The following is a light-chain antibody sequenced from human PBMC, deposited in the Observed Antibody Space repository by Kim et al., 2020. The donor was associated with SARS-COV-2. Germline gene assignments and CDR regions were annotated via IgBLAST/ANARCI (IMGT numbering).Light chain of an antibody. CDR1: ALPKQF. V-gene: IGLV3-25*03. CDR2: RDK. Sequence: PGQTARTPCSGEALPKQFGYWYQQRPGRAPILVLYRDKERPSWIPERFSGSRSGTTLTLTITGVQTEDEADYFCQSADISGTSWIFGGGTQLTVL. CDR3: QSADISGTSWI. J-gene: IGLJ2*01.